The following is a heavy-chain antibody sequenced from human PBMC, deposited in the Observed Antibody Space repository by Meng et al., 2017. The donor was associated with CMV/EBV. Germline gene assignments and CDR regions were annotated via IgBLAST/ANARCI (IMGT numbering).Heavy chain of an antibody. D-gene: IGHD1-26*01. J-gene: IGHJ4*02. CDR3: ARGLSGSSDY. CDR1: GYTFTSYG. V-gene: IGHV1-18*01. Sequence: GESLKISCKASGYTFTSYGISWVRQAPGQGLEWMGWISAYNGNTNYAQKLQGRVTMTTDTSTSTAYMELRSLRSDDTAVYCCARGLSGSSDYWGQGTLVTVSS. CDR2: ISAYNGNT.